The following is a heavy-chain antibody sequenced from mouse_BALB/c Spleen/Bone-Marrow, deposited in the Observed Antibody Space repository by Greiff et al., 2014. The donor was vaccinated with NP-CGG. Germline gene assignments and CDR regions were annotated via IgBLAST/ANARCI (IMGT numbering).Heavy chain of an antibody. V-gene: IGHV5-12-2*01. CDR1: GFTFSSYT. CDR3: ARHKYRPYYAMDY. Sequence: VQLKQSGGGLVQPGGSLKLSCAASGFTFSSYTMSWVRQTPEKRLEWVAYISNGGGSTYYPDTVKGRFTISRGNAKNTLYLQMSSLKSEDTAMYYCARHKYRPYYAMDYWGQGTSVTVSS. D-gene: IGHD2-14*01. J-gene: IGHJ4*01. CDR2: ISNGGGST.